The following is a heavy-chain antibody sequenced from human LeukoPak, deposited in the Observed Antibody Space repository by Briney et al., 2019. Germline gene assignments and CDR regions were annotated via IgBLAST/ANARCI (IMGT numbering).Heavy chain of an antibody. V-gene: IGHV1-2*02. CDR3: ARTIYSGSYYFDY. CDR1: GYSFTGHY. D-gene: IGHD1-26*01. CDR2: INPKSGGT. J-gene: IGHJ4*02. Sequence: ASVKVSCKASGYSFTGHYMHWVRQAPGQGLEWMGWINPKSGGTNYAQKLQGRVTMTTDTSTSTAYMEMRSLRSDDTAVYYCARTIYSGSYYFDYWGQGTLVTVSS.